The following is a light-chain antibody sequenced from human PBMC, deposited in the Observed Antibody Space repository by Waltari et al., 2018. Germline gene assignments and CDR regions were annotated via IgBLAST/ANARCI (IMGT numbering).Light chain of an antibody. CDR3: QHYVRLPVT. V-gene: IGKV3D-11*03. CDR2: DAS. Sequence: EIGLTQSPGNLSLSPGERATLSCRASQGFSRALAWYQQKPGQAPRLLIYDASTRAIGIPDRFSGGGSGTDFSLTISRLEPEDFAVYYCQHYVRLPVTFGQGTTVEIK. J-gene: IGKJ1*01. CDR1: QGFSRA.